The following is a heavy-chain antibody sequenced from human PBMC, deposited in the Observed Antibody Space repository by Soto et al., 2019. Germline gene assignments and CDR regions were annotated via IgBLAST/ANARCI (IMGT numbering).Heavy chain of an antibody. J-gene: IGHJ3*02. CDR1: GFTFSSYG. D-gene: IGHD5-12*01. V-gene: IGHV3-30*18. Sequence: QVQLVESGGGVVQPGRSLRLSCAASGFTFSSYGMHWVRQAPGKGLEWVAGISYDGSNKYYADSVKGRLTISRDNSKDTLYLQMHSLRGEDTAVYYCAKDNGSGCDWLRVGDASDIWGQGTMVTVSS. CDR3: AKDNGSGCDWLRVGDASDI. CDR2: ISYDGSNK.